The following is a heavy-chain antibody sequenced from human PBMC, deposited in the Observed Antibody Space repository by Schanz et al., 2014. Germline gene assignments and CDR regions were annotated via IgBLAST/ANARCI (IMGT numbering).Heavy chain of an antibody. Sequence: EVQLVESGGGLVQPGGSLRLSCTASGFTFSSYSMNWVRQAPGKGLEWVSAISGSGGSTYYADSVKGRFTISRDNSKNTLYLQINSLRPEDTPVYYCTADLWFGAVWGVWWGQGTLXTVSS. D-gene: IGHD3-10*01. V-gene: IGHV3-23*04. J-gene: IGHJ4*02. CDR3: TADLWFGAVWGVW. CDR2: ISGSGGST. CDR1: GFTFSSYS.